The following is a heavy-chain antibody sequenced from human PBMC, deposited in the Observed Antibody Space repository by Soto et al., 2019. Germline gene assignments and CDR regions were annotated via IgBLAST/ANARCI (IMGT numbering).Heavy chain of an antibody. CDR2: ISYDGSNK. J-gene: IGHJ4*02. D-gene: IGHD5-18*01. CDR3: AWPQRIQLRSYFDD. Sequence: GGSLRLSCAASGFTFSSYAMHWVRQAPGKGLEWVAVISYDGSNKYYADSVKGRFTISRDNSKNTLYLQMNSLGAEDTAVYYCAWPQRIQLRSYFDDWGQGTLVPVSS. V-gene: IGHV3-30-3*01. CDR1: GFTFSSYA.